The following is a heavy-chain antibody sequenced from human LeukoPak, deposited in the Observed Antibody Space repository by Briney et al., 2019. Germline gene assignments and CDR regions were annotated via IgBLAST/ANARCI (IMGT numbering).Heavy chain of an antibody. CDR3: ARHSGSELFFDY. CDR1: GYTFTGYY. J-gene: IGHJ4*02. CDR2: INPNSGGT. Sequence: ASVKVSCKASGYTFTGYYMHWVRQAPGQGLEWMGWINPNSGGTNYAQKFQGRVTMTRDTSISTAYMELRSLRSDDTAVYYCARHSGSELFFDYWGQGTLVTVSS. V-gene: IGHV1-2*02. D-gene: IGHD1-26*01.